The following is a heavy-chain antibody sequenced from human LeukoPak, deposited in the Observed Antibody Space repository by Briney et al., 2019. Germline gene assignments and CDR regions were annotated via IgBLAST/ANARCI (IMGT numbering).Heavy chain of an antibody. CDR1: GYTFTSYD. D-gene: IGHD3-3*01. V-gene: IGHV1-8*01. Sequence: GASVTVSCKASGYTFTSYDINWVRQATGQGLEWMGWMNPNSGNTGYAQKFQGRGTMTRNTSISTAYMELSSLRSEDTAVYYCARAPPYYDFWSGYYETFDPWGQGTLVTVSS. CDR3: ARAPPYYDFWSGYYETFDP. CDR2: MNPNSGNT. J-gene: IGHJ5*02.